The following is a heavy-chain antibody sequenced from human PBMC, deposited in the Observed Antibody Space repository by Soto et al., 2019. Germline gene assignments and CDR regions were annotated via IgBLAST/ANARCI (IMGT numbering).Heavy chain of an antibody. CDR3: AIHDSSGYYLNIDY. CDR2: INAGNGNT. J-gene: IGHJ4*02. V-gene: IGHV1-3*01. D-gene: IGHD3-22*01. CDR1: GYTFTSYA. Sequence: ASVKVSCKASGYTFTSYAMHWVRQAPGQRLEWMGWINAGNGNTKYSQKFQGRVTITRDTSASTAYMELSSLRSEDTAVYYCAIHDSSGYYLNIDYWGQGTLVTVSS.